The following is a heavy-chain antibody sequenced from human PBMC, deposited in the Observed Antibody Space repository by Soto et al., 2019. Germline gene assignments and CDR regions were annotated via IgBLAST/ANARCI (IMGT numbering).Heavy chain of an antibody. CDR2: TYYRSKWYN. CDR1: GASVSSNSSV. V-gene: IGHV6-1*01. CDR3: ARGAYGSGNGHFDY. D-gene: IGHD3-10*01. J-gene: IGHJ4*02. Sequence: ISLYCALSGASVSSNSSVWIWISQSPSRGLEWLGRTYYRSKWYNDYTVSVKSRITINPDTSKNQFSLQLNSVTPEDTAVYYCARGAYGSGNGHFDYWGQGTLVTVSS.